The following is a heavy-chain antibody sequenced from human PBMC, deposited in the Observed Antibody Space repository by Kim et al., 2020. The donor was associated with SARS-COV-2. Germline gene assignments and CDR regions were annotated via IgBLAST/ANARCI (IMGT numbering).Heavy chain of an antibody. J-gene: IGHJ3*02. V-gene: IGHV3-73*01. CDR3: TTPNCGGDCYDPDAFDI. CDR2: IRSKANSYAT. D-gene: IGHD2-21*02. CDR1: GFTFSGSA. Sequence: GGSLRLSCAASGFTFSGSAMHWVRQASGKGLEWVGRIRSKANSYATAYAASVKGRFTISRDDSKNTAYLQMNSLKTEDTAVYYCTTPNCGGDCYDPDAFDIWGQGTMVTVSS.